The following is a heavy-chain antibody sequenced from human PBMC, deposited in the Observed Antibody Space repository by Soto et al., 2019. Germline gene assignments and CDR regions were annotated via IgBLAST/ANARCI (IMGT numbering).Heavy chain of an antibody. Sequence: QVQLVESGGGVVHPGRSLRLSCAASGFNFSNYGMQWVRQAPGKGLEWGAHIWYDGSNKYYADSVKGRFTISRDNSKNNLYLQMDSLRPDDTAVYYCASASGATVSGGQGTLVTV. CDR2: IWYDGSNK. CDR3: ASASGATVS. V-gene: IGHV3-33*01. J-gene: IGHJ4*02. CDR1: GFNFSNYG. D-gene: IGHD3-10*01.